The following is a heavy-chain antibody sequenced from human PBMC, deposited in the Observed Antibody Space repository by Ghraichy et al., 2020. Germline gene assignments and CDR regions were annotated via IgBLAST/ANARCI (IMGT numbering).Heavy chain of an antibody. V-gene: IGHV3-21*01. D-gene: IGHD3-22*01. Sequence: LSLTCAASGFPFSTYRMNWVRQAPGKGLEWVSIISASSSFIYYADSVKGRFTISRDNAKNSLYLQMNSLRADDTAVNYCARDDYDSSGYHIDYWGQGTLVTVSS. J-gene: IGHJ4*02. CDR2: ISASSSFI. CDR1: GFPFSTYR. CDR3: ARDDYDSSGYHIDY.